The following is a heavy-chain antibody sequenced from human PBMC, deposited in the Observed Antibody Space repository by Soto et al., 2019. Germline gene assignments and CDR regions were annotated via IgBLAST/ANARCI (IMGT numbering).Heavy chain of an antibody. CDR1: GDSISSGGYS. CDR2: IYHSGST. V-gene: IGHV4-30-2*01. D-gene: IGHD5-18*01. Sequence: LSLTCAVSGDSISSGGYSWSWIRQPPGKGLEWIGFIYHSGSTYYNPSLKSRVTISVDRSKNQFSLKLTSVTAADTAIYYCARGDTVITPFDYWGQGTLVTVSS. J-gene: IGHJ4*02. CDR3: ARGDTVITPFDY.